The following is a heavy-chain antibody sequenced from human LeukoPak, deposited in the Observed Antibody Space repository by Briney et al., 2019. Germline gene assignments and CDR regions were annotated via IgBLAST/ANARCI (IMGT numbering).Heavy chain of an antibody. CDR3: AKDPSYYDSSGYPVPVFDY. Sequence: PGGSLRLSCAASGFVFSDYGMHWVRQAPGKGLEWVAFVRYDGKNEYYADSMKGRFTISRDNSKNTLYLQMNSLRAEDTAVYYCAKDPSYYDSSGYPVPVFDYWGQGTLVTVSS. CDR1: GFVFSDYG. D-gene: IGHD3-22*01. V-gene: IGHV3-30*02. CDR2: VRYDGKNE. J-gene: IGHJ4*02.